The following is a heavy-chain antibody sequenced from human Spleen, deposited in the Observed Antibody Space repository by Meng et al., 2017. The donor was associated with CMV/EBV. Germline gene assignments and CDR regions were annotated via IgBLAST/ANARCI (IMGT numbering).Heavy chain of an antibody. V-gene: IGHV4-4*07. Sequence: GPGLRNPSEPLSLTCPVPGGSISSYYWSWIRQPPGKALEWIGRIYTSGSTNYNPSLKSRVTMSVDTSKNQFSLKLSSVTAADTAVYYCARENIVVVPDWYFDLWGRGTLVTVSS. J-gene: IGHJ2*01. CDR2: IYTSGST. D-gene: IGHD2-2*01. CDR3: ARENIVVVPDWYFDL. CDR1: GGSISSYY.